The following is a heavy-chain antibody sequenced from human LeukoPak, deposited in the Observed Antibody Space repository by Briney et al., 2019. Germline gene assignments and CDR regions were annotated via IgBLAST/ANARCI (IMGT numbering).Heavy chain of an antibody. CDR1: GFTFSDYY. CDR3: ARGRVGATSNWFDP. D-gene: IGHD1-26*01. J-gene: IGHJ5*02. Sequence: GGSLRLSCAASGFTFSDYYMSWIRQAPGKGLKWVSYISSSGNTIYYADSVKGRFTISRDNAKNSLYLQMNSLRAEDTAVYYCARGRVGATSNWFDPWGQGTLVTVSS. V-gene: IGHV3-11*01. CDR2: ISSSGNTI.